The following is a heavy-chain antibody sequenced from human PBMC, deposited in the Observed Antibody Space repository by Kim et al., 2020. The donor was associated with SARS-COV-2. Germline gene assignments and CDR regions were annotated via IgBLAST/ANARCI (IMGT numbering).Heavy chain of an antibody. CDR3: AKDICSTTSCPYYYFYGIHV. CDR1: GFRFEDYA. D-gene: IGHD2-2*01. CDR2: ISADGTNT. V-gene: IGHV3-43*02. Sequence: GGSLRLSCVASGFRFEDYAMQWVRQVPGKGLEWISLISADGTNTNYAYSVKGRFTVTRDNDKNSLHLQLNSLRKEHTAFYYCAKDICSTTSCPYYYFYGIHVWGQGTTVIVSS. J-gene: IGHJ6*02.